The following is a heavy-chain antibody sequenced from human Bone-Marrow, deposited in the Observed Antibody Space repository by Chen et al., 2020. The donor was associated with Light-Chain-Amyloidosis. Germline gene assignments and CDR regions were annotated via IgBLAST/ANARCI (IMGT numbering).Heavy chain of an antibody. Sequence: EVQLVESGGGLVQPGGSLRLSCATSGFNFSSFGMSWVRQAPGKGLEWVSTVSGSTVSTYYAGAVKGRCIISRDDAKSTLYLQMNSLRAGDTAVKFCTRKGGYFDFWGQGSLVTVSS. CDR3: TRKGGYFDF. CDR2: VSGSTVST. V-gene: IGHV3-23*04. D-gene: IGHD3-10*01. J-gene: IGHJ4*02. CDR1: GFNFSSFG.